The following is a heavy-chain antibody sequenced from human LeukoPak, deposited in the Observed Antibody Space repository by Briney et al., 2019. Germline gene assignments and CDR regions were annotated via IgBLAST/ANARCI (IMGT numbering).Heavy chain of an antibody. D-gene: IGHD3-22*01. J-gene: IGHJ4*02. V-gene: IGHV4-39*01. CDR3: ARHYYDSSKGGDFDH. CDR2: IYYSGST. Sequence: SETLSLTCTVSGGSISSSSYYWGWIRQPPGKGLEWIGSIYYSGSTYYNPSLKSRVTISVDTSKNQFSLKLSSVTAADTAVYYCARHYYDSSKGGDFDHWGQGTLVTVSS. CDR1: GGSISSSSYY.